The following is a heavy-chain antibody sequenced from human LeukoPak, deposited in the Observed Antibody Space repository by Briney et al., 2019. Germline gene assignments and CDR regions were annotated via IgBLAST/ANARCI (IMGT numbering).Heavy chain of an antibody. J-gene: IGHJ5*02. V-gene: IGHV4-31*11. CDR2: IYYSGST. D-gene: IGHD4-23*01. CDR1: GGSFSGYY. Sequence: SETLSLTCAVYGGSFSGYYWSWIRQHPGKGLEWIGYIYYSGSTYYNPSLKSRVTISVDTSKNQFSLKLSSVTAADTAVYYCASGRFSAVVNPKVWFDPWGQGTLVTVSS. CDR3: ASGRFSAVVNPKVWFDP.